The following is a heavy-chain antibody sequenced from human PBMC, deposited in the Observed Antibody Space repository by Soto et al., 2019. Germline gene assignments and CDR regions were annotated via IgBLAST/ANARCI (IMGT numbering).Heavy chain of an antibody. Sequence: ASVKVSCKASGYTLTNYYMHWVRQAPGQGLEWMGIIYPSGGSTRNAQKFQGRVTMTRDTSTSTVYMELSSLRPEDTAVYYCARDFSGPMDYWGRGTLVTVSS. CDR3: ARDFSGPMDY. J-gene: IGHJ4*02. V-gene: IGHV1-46*01. D-gene: IGHD3-10*01. CDR1: GYTLTNYY. CDR2: IYPSGGST.